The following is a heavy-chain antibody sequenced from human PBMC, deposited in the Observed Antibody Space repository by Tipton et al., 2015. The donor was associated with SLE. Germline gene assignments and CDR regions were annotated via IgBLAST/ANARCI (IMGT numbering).Heavy chain of an antibody. CDR2: IYSGGST. J-gene: IGHJ4*02. D-gene: IGHD3-10*01. V-gene: IGHV3-53*01. CDR1: GFTVSSNY. Sequence: SLRLSCAASGFTVSSNYMSWVRQAPGEGLEWVSVIYSGGSTYYADSVKGRFTISRDNAKNSLYLQMNSLRAEDTAVYYCASGSPLTYYYGSGSLDYWGQGTLVTVSS. CDR3: ASGSPLTYYYGSGSLDY.